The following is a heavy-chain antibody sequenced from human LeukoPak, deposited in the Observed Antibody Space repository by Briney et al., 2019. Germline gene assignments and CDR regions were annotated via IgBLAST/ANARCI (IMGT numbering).Heavy chain of an antibody. CDR1: GFTFSSYG. CDR3: AKDLYSSGWYPIDY. V-gene: IGHV3-33*06. CDR2: IWYDGSNK. Sequence: GGSLRLSCAASGFTFSSYGMHWVRQAPGKGLEWVAVIWYDGSNKYYADSVKGRFTTSRDNSKNTLYLQMNSLRAEDTAVYYCAKDLYSSGWYPIDYWGQGTLVTVSS. D-gene: IGHD6-19*01. J-gene: IGHJ4*02.